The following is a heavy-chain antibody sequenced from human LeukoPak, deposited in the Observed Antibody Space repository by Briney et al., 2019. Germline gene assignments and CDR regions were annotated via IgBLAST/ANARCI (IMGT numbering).Heavy chain of an antibody. V-gene: IGHV1-69*13. D-gene: IGHD2-2*01. CDR2: IIPIFGTA. J-gene: IGHJ4*02. CDR3: ARSPKFIVVVPAAIHNYFDY. Sequence: ASVKVSCKASGGTFSSYAISWVRQAPGQGLEWMGGIIPIFGTANYAQKFQGRATITADESTSTAYMELSSLRSEDTAVYYCARSPKFIVVVPAAIHNYFDYWGQGTLVTVSS. CDR1: GGTFSSYA.